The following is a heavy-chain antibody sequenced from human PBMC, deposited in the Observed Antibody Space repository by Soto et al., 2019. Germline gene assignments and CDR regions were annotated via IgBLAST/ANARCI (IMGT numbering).Heavy chain of an antibody. V-gene: IGHV1-3*01. CDR2: INPGNGNT. CDR1: GYTFTSYA. Sequence: QVQVVQSGAEVKKPGASVKVSCKASGYTFTSYAMHWVRQAPGKRLEWMGWINPGNGNTKNSQKFQGRVTITRDTSASTAYMELSSLRSEDTAVYYCARGASSVTTFYFDLWGRGTLVTVSS. D-gene: IGHD4-17*01. J-gene: IGHJ2*01. CDR3: ARGASSVTTFYFDL.